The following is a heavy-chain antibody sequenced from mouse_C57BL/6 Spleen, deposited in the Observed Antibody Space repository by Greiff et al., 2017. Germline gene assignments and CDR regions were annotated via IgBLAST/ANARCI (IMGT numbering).Heavy chain of an antibody. CDR2: IDPTDSYT. V-gene: IGHV1-59*01. CDR3: ARRYVREMDY. CDR1: GYTFTSYW. Sequence: QVQLQQPGAELVRPGTSVKLSCKASGYTFTSYWMHWVKQRPGQGLEWIGVIDPTDSYTNYNQKFKGKATLTVDTSSSTAYMQLSSLTSEDSAVYYCARRYVREMDYWGQGPSVTVSS. J-gene: IGHJ4*01.